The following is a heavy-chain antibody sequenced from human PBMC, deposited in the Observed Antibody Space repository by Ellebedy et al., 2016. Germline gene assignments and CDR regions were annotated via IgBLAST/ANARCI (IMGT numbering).Heavy chain of an antibody. CDR2: VSTSGVTT. CDR1: EFTFSTFA. Sequence: GGSLRLXXAASEFTFSTFAMHWVRQAPGKGLEWVSCVSTSGVTTFYVDSVKGRFTISRDNSKKMINLQMNSLRAEDTAVYYCAKGGRAGSSPTDLIDYWGQGTLVTVSS. J-gene: IGHJ4*02. V-gene: IGHV3-23*01. CDR3: AKGGRAGSSPTDLIDY. D-gene: IGHD6-13*01.